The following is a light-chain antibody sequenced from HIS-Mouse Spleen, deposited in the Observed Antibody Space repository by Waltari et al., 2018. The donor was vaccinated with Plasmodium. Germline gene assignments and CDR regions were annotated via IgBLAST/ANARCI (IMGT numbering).Light chain of an antibody. CDR1: SSDVGGYNY. CDR3: SSYTSSSTVV. V-gene: IGLV2-14*03. J-gene: IGLJ2*01. Sequence: QSALTQPASVSGSPGQSITISCNGTSSDVGGYNYVSWYQKHPGKAPKLMIYDVSNRPAGVSNRFSGSKSGNTASLTISGLQAEDEADYYCSSYTSSSTVVFGGGTKLTVL. CDR2: DVS.